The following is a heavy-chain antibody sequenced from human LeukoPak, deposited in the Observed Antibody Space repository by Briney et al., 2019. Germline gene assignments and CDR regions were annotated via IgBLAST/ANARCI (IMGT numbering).Heavy chain of an antibody. J-gene: IGHJ4*02. Sequence: ASVKVSCKVSGYTLTELSMHWVRQAPGQGLEWMGIINPSGGSTSYAQKFQGRVTMTRDTSTSTVYMELSSLRSEDTAVYYCASGYDVGDYWGQGTLVTVSS. V-gene: IGHV1-46*01. CDR1: GYTLTELS. CDR2: INPSGGST. CDR3: ASGYDVGDY. D-gene: IGHD5-12*01.